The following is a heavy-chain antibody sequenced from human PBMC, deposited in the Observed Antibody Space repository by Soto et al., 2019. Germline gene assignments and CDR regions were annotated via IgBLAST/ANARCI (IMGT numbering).Heavy chain of an antibody. CDR1: GYTLTELS. CDR3: ARDPASSGSFDY. CDR2: FDPEDGET. J-gene: IGHJ4*02. D-gene: IGHD6-19*01. V-gene: IGHV1-24*01. Sequence: ASVKVSCKVSGYTLTELSMHWVRQAPGKGLEWMGGFDPEDGETIYAQKFQGRVTMTEDTSTDTAYMELSSLRSEDTAVYYCARDPASSGSFDYWGQGTLVTVSS.